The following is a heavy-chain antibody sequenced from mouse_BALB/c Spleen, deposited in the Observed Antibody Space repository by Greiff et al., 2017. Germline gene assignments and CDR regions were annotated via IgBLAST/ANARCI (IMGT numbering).Heavy chain of an antibody. Sequence: VQLQQSAAELARPGASVKMSCKASGYTFTSYTMHWVKQRPGQGLEWIGYINPSSGYTEYNQKFKDKTTLTADKSSSTAYMQLSSLTSEDSAVYYCARRVTTATYYFDYWGQGTTLTVSS. V-gene: IGHV1-4*02. CDR1: GYTFTSYT. D-gene: IGHD1-2*01. CDR2: INPSSGYT. J-gene: IGHJ2*01. CDR3: ARRVTTATYYFDY.